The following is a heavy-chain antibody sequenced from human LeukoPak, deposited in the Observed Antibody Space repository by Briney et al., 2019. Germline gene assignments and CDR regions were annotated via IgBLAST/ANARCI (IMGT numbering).Heavy chain of an antibody. Sequence: SETLSLTCAVSGGSISSNNYWSWVRQPPGKGLEWIGEIYHSGSTYYNPSLKSRVTISVDTSRNQFSLNLSSVTAADTAVYYCARHYGPWGQGTLVAVSS. D-gene: IGHD3-16*01. V-gene: IGHV4-4*02. CDR1: GGSISSNNY. CDR2: IYHSGST. J-gene: IGHJ5*02. CDR3: ARHYGP.